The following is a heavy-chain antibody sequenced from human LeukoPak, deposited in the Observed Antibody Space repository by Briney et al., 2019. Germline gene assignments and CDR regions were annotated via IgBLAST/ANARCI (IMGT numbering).Heavy chain of an antibody. D-gene: IGHD1-26*01. V-gene: IGHV1-69*13. J-gene: IGHJ4*02. Sequence: ASVKVSCKASGGTFSSYAISWVRQAPGQGLEWLGGIIPIFSTANYAQKFQGRVTITADESTSTAYMELSSLRSEDTAVYYCARDFLEGATEGEAVDYWGQGTLVTVSS. CDR2: IIPIFSTA. CDR3: ARDFLEGATEGEAVDY. CDR1: GGTFSSYA.